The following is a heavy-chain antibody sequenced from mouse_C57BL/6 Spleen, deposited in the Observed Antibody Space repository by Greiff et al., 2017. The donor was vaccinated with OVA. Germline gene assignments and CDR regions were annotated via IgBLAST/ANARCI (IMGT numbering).Heavy chain of an antibody. V-gene: IGHV1-42*01. D-gene: IGHD2-13*01. CDR3: ARSCDDYAIDY. J-gene: IGHJ4*01. Sequence: EVQLVESGPELVKPGASVKISCKASGYSFTGYYMNWVKQSPEKSLEWIGEINPSTGGTTYKQKFKAKATLTVDKSSSTAYMQLKSLTSEDSAVYYCARSCDDYAIDYWGQGTSVTVSA. CDR2: INPSTGGT. CDR1: GYSFTGYY.